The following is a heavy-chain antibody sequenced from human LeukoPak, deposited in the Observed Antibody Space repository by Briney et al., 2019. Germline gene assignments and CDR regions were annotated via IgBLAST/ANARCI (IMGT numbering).Heavy chain of an antibody. Sequence: SETLSLTCTVSGGSISSSSYCWGWIRQPPGKGLEWIGSIYYSGSTYYNPSLKSRVTISVDTSKNQFSLKLSSVTAADTAVYYCARVLRRGPFDYWGQGTLVTVSS. CDR3: ARVLRRGPFDY. J-gene: IGHJ4*02. CDR1: GGSISSSSYC. CDR2: IYYSGST. V-gene: IGHV4-39*01. D-gene: IGHD2-15*01.